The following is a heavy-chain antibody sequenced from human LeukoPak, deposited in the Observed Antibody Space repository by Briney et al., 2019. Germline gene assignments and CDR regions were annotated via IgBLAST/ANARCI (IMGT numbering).Heavy chain of an antibody. CDR1: GGSISSYY. V-gene: IGHV4-59*01. Sequence: PSETLSLTCTVSGGSISSYYWSWIRQPPGKGLEWIGYIYYSGSTNYNPSLKSRVTISVDTSKNQFSLKLSSVTAADTAVYYCARDIRYGLGSYAAMDPYYYYYGMDVWGQGTTVTVSS. D-gene: IGHD5-18*01. J-gene: IGHJ6*02. CDR3: ARDIRYGLGSYAAMDPYYYYYGMDV. CDR2: IYYSGST.